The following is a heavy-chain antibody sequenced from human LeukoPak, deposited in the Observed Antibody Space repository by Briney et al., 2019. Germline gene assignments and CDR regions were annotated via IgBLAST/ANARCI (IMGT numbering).Heavy chain of an antibody. CDR1: GYTFTSYY. Sequence: EASVKVSCKASGYTFTSYYMHWVRQAPGQGLERMGIINPSGGSTSYAQKFQGRVTMTTDTSTSTAYMELRSLRSDDTAVYYCARDGRGYSGYGTFDYWGQGTLVTISS. CDR2: INPSGGST. CDR3: ARDGRGYSGYGTFDY. D-gene: IGHD5-12*01. J-gene: IGHJ4*02. V-gene: IGHV1-46*01.